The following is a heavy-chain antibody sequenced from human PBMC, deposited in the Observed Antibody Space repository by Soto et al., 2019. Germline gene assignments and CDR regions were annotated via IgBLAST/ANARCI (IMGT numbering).Heavy chain of an antibody. Sequence: SQTLSLTCAISGDSFSSNGVAWNWIRQSPSRGLEWLGRTYYRSKWYNDYAVSVKSRITVNPDTSKNQFSLQLSSVTPEDTAVYCCASGKYSGFDVWGQGTMGTVSS. J-gene: IGHJ3*01. D-gene: IGHD1-26*01. V-gene: IGHV6-1*01. CDR3: ASGKYSGFDV. CDR2: TYYRSKWYN. CDR1: GDSFSSNGVA.